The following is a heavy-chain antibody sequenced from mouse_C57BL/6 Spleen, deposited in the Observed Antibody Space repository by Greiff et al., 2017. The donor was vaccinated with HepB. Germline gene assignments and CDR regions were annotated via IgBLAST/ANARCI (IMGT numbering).Heavy chain of an antibody. CDR1: GYAFSSSW. CDR2: IYPGDGDT. Sequence: QVQLKQSGPELVKPGASVKISCKASGYAFSSSWMNWVKQRPGKGLEWIGRIYPGDGDTNYNGKFKGKATLTADKSSSTAYMQLSSLTSEDSAVYFCAREGTAQAFAYWGQGTLVTVSA. V-gene: IGHV1-82*01. CDR3: AREGTAQAFAY. J-gene: IGHJ3*01. D-gene: IGHD3-2*02.